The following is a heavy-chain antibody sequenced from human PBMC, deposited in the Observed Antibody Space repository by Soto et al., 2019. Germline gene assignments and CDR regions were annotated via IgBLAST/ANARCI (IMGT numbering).Heavy chain of an antibody. D-gene: IGHD5-18*01. CDR2: IFPVDSDT. V-gene: IGHV5-51*01. CDR3: AIRGYSYGYSFSY. CDR1: GYTFTSYW. Sequence: RGESLKISCKASGYTFTSYWIAWVRQMPGKGLEWMGIIFPVDSDTTYSPSFQGQVTISADKSITTAYVQWSSLKASDTAMYYCAIRGYSYGYSFSYWGQGTLVTVS. J-gene: IGHJ4*02.